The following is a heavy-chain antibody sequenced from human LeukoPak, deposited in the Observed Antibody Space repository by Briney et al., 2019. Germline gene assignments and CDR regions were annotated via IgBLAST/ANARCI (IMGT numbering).Heavy chain of an antibody. CDR2: INPSGGST. CDR3: ARVALRCDAFDI. J-gene: IGHJ3*02. Sequence: RASVKVSCKASGYTFTSYGISWVRQAPGQGLEWMGIINPSGGSTSYAQKFQGRVTLTRDMSTSTVYMELSSLRSEDTAVYYCARVALRCDAFDIWGQGTMVTVSS. D-gene: IGHD4-17*01. CDR1: GYTFTSYG. V-gene: IGHV1-46*01.